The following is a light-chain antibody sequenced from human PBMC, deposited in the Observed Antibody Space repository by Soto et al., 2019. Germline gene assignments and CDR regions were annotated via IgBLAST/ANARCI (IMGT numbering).Light chain of an antibody. Sequence: DIQMTQSPSSLSASVGDRVTIPCRASQSISSYLNWYQQKPGKAPKLLIYAASSLQSGVPSRFSGSGSGTDFTLTISSLQPDDFATYYCQQYNSYPWTFGQGTKVDIK. CDR1: QSISSY. CDR2: AAS. CDR3: QQYNSYPWT. V-gene: IGKV1-39*01. J-gene: IGKJ1*01.